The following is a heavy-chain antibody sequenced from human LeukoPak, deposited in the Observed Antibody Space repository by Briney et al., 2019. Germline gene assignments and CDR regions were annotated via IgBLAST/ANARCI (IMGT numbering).Heavy chain of an antibody. J-gene: IGHJ4*02. Sequence: GGSLRLPCAASGFTFSDYYMSWIRQAPGKGLEWVSYISSSGSTIYYADFVKGRFTISRDNAKNSLYLQMNSLRAEDTAVYYCARRWMFYGGNSLGYWGQGTLVTVSS. CDR3: ARRWMFYGGNSLGY. CDR1: GFTFSDYY. CDR2: ISSSGSTI. V-gene: IGHV3-11*01. D-gene: IGHD4-23*01.